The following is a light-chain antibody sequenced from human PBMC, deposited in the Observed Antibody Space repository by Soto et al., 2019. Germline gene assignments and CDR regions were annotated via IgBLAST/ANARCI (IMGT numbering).Light chain of an antibody. CDR2: GAS. Sequence: DIQLTQSPSSLSASVGDRVTFTCRVSQDISHFLAWYQQRPGEVPRLLIYGASTLQSGVPSRFSGSGFGTDFTLTITTLQPEDVATYYCQKYNKDSPATFGPGTKVEIK. V-gene: IGKV1-27*01. CDR1: QDISHF. CDR3: QKYNKDSPAT. J-gene: IGKJ1*01.